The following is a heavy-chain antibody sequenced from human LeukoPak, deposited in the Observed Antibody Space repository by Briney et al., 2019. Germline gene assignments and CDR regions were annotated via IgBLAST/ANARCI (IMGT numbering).Heavy chain of an antibody. V-gene: IGHV3-23*01. CDR3: AKDGGRVDTGPFSY. D-gene: IGHD5-18*01. CDR1: GLTFSSYA. Sequence: GGSLRLSCAASGLTFSSYAMSWVRQAPGKGLEWVSAISGSGGSTYYADSVKGRFTISRDNSKNTLFLQMNSLRAEDTAVYYCAKDGGRVDTGPFSYWGQGTLVTVSS. CDR2: ISGSGGST. J-gene: IGHJ4*02.